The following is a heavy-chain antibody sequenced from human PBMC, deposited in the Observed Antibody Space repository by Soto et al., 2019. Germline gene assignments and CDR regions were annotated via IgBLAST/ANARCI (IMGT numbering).Heavy chain of an antibody. V-gene: IGHV4-39*01. D-gene: IGHD3-22*01. CDR2: IYYSGST. CDR3: ARQGDSISTGLVDY. CDR1: GGSFSSSSYY. Sequence: QLQLQESGPGLVKPSETLSLTCTVSGGSFSSSSYYWGWIRQPPGKGLEWIGGIYYSGSTYYNPALKSRVTISVDTSKNQFSLKLSSVTAADTAVYYCARQGDSISTGLVDYWGHGTLVTVSS. J-gene: IGHJ4*01.